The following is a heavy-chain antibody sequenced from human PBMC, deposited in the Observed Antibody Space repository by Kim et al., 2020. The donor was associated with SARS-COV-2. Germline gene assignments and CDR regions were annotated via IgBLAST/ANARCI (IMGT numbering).Heavy chain of an antibody. D-gene: IGHD2-15*01. J-gene: IGHJ4*02. CDR2: INPNSGGT. Sequence: ASVKVSCKASGYTFTGYYMHWVRQAPGQGLEWMGWINPNSGGTNYAQKFQGRVTMTRDTSISTAYMELSRLRSDDTAVYYCARGMKGYCSGGSCPFDYWGQGTLVTVSS. CDR1: GYTFTGYY. V-gene: IGHV1-2*02. CDR3: ARGMKGYCSGGSCPFDY.